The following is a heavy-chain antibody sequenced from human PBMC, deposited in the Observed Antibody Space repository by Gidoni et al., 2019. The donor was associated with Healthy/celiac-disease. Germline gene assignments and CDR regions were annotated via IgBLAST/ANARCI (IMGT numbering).Heavy chain of an antibody. V-gene: IGHV3-21*01. J-gene: IGHJ4*02. D-gene: IGHD2-2*02. Sequence: VKGRFTISRDNAKNSLYLQMNSLRAEDTAVYYCARVGRTVVPAAIPYFDYWGQGTLVTVSS. CDR3: ARVGRTVVPAAIPYFDY.